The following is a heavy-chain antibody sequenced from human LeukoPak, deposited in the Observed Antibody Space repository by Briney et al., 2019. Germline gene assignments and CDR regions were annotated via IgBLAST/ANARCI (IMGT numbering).Heavy chain of an antibody. CDR1: GYSFTSYW. CDR3: ARQRYDYVWGSYPPTGFDY. D-gene: IGHD3-16*02. J-gene: IGHJ4*02. CDR2: IYPGDSDT. Sequence: GESLRISCKGSGYSFTSYWIGWVRQMPGEGLEWMGIIYPGDSDTRYSPSFQGQVTISADKSISTAYLQWSSLKASDTAMYYCARQRYDYVWGSYPPTGFDYWGQGTLVTVSS. V-gene: IGHV5-51*01.